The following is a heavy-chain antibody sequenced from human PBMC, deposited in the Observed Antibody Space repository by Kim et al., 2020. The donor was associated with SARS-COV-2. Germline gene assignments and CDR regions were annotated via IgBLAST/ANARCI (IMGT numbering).Heavy chain of an antibody. V-gene: IGHV3-48*02. D-gene: IGHD2-2*01. CDR2: ISSSSDTI. CDR1: GFIFGSYS. J-gene: IGHJ1*01. CDR3: ARFYGDCTEWSCYLEY. Sequence: GGSLRLSCVGSGFIFGSYSMNWVRQAPGKGLEWLSYISSSSDTIYYVYSVKGRFTISRDNARNSLYLQMSSLREEDTAVYYWARFYGDCTEWSCYLEY.